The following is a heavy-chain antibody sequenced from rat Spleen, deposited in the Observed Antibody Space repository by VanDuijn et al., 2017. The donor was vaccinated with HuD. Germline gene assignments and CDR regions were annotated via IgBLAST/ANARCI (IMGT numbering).Heavy chain of an antibody. CDR1: GFTFSDYD. Sequence: EVQLVASGGGLVQPGRSLKLSCAASGFTFSDYDMAWVRQAPKKGLEWVASISYEGSSTYYGDSVKGRFTISRDNAKSTLYLQMNSLRSEDTATYYCARTGGSYNFFDYWGQGVMVTVSS. D-gene: IGHD1-2*01. CDR3: ARTGGSYNFFDY. CDR2: ISYEGSST. V-gene: IGHV5-22*01. J-gene: IGHJ2*01.